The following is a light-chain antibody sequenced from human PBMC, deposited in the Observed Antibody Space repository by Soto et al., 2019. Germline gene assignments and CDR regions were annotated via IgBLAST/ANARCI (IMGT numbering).Light chain of an antibody. CDR2: GAS. J-gene: IGKJ1*01. CDR3: QQYNKWPWT. Sequence: DIVMTQSPDSLSVSPGERATLSCRASQSVGSSLAWYQRKPGQAPRLLIYGASTRATGIPATFSGSGSGTEFTLTISSLQSEDFAVYYCQQYNKWPWTFGQGTKVDIK. CDR1: QSVGSS. V-gene: IGKV3-15*01.